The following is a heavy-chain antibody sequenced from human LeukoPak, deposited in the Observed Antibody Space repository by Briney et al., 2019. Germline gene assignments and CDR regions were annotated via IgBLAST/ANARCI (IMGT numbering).Heavy chain of an antibody. CDR2: ISAYNGNT. CDR3: ARDSGALWFGELALFDY. J-gene: IGHJ4*02. V-gene: IGHV1-18*04. CDR1: GYTFTSYG. D-gene: IGHD3-10*01. Sequence: ASVKVSCKASGYTFTSYGISWVRQAPGQGLEWMGWISAYNGNTNYARKLQGRVTMTTDTSTSTAYMELRSLRSDDTAVYYCARDSGALWFGELALFDYWGQGTLVTVSS.